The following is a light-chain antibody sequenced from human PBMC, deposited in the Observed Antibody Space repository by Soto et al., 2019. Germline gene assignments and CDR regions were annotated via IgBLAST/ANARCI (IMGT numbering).Light chain of an antibody. J-gene: IGKJ4*01. Sequence: DIQMTQSPSSLSASVGDRVTITCRASQAIRQDLGWYQQKPGKAPKRLIYAAFSLQTGVPSRFSGSGSGTEFTLTISSLQPEDFATYYCLQHNTYPLTFGGGTRVEIK. CDR3: LQHNTYPLT. V-gene: IGKV1-17*01. CDR1: QAIRQD. CDR2: AAF.